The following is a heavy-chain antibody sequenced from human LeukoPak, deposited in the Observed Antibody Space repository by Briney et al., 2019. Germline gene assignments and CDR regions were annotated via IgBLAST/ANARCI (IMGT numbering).Heavy chain of an antibody. D-gene: IGHD2-2*01. Sequence: GSSLRLSCVASGFTFSTYGMHWVRQAPGKGLEWVAIIWNDGSNKYYVDSVKGRFTISRDNSKNTLYLQMNSLRAEDTAIYYCARDMHLNWLDPWGQGTRVTVSS. CDR2: IWNDGSNK. J-gene: IGHJ5*02. V-gene: IGHV3-33*01. CDR1: GFTFSTYG. CDR3: ARDMHLNWLDP.